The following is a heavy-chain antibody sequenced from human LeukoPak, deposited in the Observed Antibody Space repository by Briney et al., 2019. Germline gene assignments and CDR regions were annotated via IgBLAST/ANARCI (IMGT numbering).Heavy chain of an antibody. J-gene: IGHJ3*02. V-gene: IGHV4-39*07. Sequence: SETLSLTCTVSGGSISSSSYYWGWIRQPPGKGLEWIGSIYYSGSTYYNPSLKSRVTISVDTSKNQFSLKLSSVTAADTAVYYCASRGYSYGYAFDIWGQGTMVTVSS. D-gene: IGHD5-18*01. CDR2: IYYSGST. CDR3: ASRGYSYGYAFDI. CDR1: GGSISSSSYY.